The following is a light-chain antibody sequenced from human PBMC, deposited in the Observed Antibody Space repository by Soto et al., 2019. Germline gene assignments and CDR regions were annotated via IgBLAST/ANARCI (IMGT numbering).Light chain of an antibody. CDR2: GAS. CDR1: QSVSSSF. CDR3: HHYGSSWA. V-gene: IGKV3-20*01. Sequence: EIVLTQSPGTLSLSPGETVTLSCRASQSVSSSFIAWYQQKPGHSPSLLVFGASTRATDIPDRFSGRGSGTDFTLTISRLEPEGFAVYYCHHYGSSWAFGQGTKVDIK. J-gene: IGKJ1*01.